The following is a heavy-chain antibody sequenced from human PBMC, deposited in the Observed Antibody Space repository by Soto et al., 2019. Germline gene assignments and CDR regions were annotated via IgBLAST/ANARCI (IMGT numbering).Heavy chain of an antibody. Sequence: QVQLQQWGAGLLKPSETLSLTCAVYGGSFSGYYWNWIRQPPGKGLEWIGEINHSGSSNYTPSLKSRVTLSGDTSKNQFSLKLSSVTAADRAVYYCARGWGRIFDYWGQGTLVTVSS. CDR1: GGSFSGYY. V-gene: IGHV4-34*01. CDR3: ARGWGRIFDY. J-gene: IGHJ4*02. D-gene: IGHD7-27*01. CDR2: INHSGSS.